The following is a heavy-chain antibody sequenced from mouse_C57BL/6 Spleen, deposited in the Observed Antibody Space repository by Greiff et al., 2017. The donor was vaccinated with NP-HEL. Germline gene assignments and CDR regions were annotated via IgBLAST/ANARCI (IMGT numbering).Heavy chain of an antibody. D-gene: IGHD1-1*01. CDR3: ARYDGSSYYAMDY. Sequence: EVKLVESGGGLVQPGGSLSLSCAASGFTFTDYYMSWVRQPPGKALEWLGFIRNKANGYTTEYSASVKCRFTISRDNSQSILYLQRNALRSEDSVTYYCARYDGSSYYAMDYWGQGTSVTVSS. J-gene: IGHJ4*01. CDR2: IRNKANGYTT. CDR1: GFTFTDYY. V-gene: IGHV7-3*01.